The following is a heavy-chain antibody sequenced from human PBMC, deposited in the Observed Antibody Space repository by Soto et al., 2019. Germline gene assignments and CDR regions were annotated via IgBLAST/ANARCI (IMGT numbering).Heavy chain of an antibody. CDR3: ARDQEYSSSAPSYGYYGMDV. D-gene: IGHD6-6*01. V-gene: IGHV3-30-3*01. Sequence: GGSLRLSCAASGFTSSSYAMHWVRQAPGKGLEWVAVISYDGSNKYYADSVKGRFTISRDNSKNTLYLQMNSLRAEDTAVYYCARDQEYSSSAPSYGYYGMDVWGQGTTVTVSS. CDR2: ISYDGSNK. J-gene: IGHJ6*02. CDR1: GFTSSSYA.